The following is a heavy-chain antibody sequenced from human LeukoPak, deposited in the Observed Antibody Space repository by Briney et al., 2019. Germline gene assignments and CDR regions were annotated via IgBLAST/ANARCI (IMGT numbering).Heavy chain of an antibody. V-gene: IGHV4-59*01. CDR3: ARGYCSSTSCYVLEGVDP. J-gene: IGHJ5*02. CDR1: GGSISSYY. Sequence: PSETLSLTCTVFGGSISSYYWSWIRQPPGKGLEWIGYIYYSGSTNYIPSLKSRVTISVDTSKNQFSLKLGSVTAADTAVYYCARGYCSSTSCYVLEGVDPWGQGTLVTVSS. CDR2: IYYSGST. D-gene: IGHD2-2*01.